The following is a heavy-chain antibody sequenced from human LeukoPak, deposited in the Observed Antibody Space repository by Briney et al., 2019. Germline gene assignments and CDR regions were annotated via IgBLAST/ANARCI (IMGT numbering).Heavy chain of an antibody. CDR2: IRGSGDST. CDR1: GFTFNIYA. D-gene: IGHD3-16*01. J-gene: IGHJ4*02. V-gene: IGHV3-23*01. CDR3: AKWDAYIDS. Sequence: GGSLRLSCVASGFTFNIYAMTWVRQAPGKGLEWVSAIRGSGDSTYYADSVKGRFTISRDNSKNTVYLQMNSLRAEDTAVYYCAKWDAYIDSWGQGTLVTVSS.